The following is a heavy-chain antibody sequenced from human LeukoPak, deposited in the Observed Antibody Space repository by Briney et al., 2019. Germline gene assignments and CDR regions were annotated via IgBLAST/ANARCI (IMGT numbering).Heavy chain of an antibody. J-gene: IGHJ3*02. CDR3: ATFSLPSGSNAFDM. CDR1: GYSTSSGYY. Sequence: PSETLSLTCTVSGYSTSSGYYWGWIRQPPGKGLEWIGSIYHSGSTYYNPSLKSRVTISVDTSKNQFSLKLSSVTAADTAVYYCATFSLPSGSNAFDMWGQGTMVTVSS. D-gene: IGHD3-10*01. V-gene: IGHV4-38-2*02. CDR2: IYHSGST.